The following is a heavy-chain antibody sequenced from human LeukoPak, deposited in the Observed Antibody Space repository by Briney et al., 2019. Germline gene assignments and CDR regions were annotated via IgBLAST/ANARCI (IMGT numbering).Heavy chain of an antibody. Sequence: ASVKVSCKASGYTFSSYGISWVRQAPGQGLEWMGGIIPIFGTANYAQKFQGRVTITTDESTSTAYMELSSLRSEDTAVYYCAREARRRYDILTGYPDAFDIWGQGTMVTVSS. J-gene: IGHJ3*02. CDR1: GYTFSSYG. CDR2: IIPIFGTA. D-gene: IGHD3-9*01. V-gene: IGHV1-69*05. CDR3: AREARRRYDILTGYPDAFDI.